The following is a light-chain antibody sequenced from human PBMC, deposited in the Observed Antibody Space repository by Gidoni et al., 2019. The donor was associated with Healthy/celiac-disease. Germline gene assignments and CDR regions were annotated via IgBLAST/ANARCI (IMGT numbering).Light chain of an antibody. CDR2: GAS. V-gene: IGKV3-15*01. CDR3: QQYNNWFWT. CDR1: QSVSSN. Sequence: DIVMTQSPATLSVSPGERATLSCRASQSVSSNLAWYQQKPSQAPRLLIYGASTRATGIPARFSGSGSGTEFTLTISRLKSEDFAVYYCQQYNNWFWTFGQGTKVEIK. J-gene: IGKJ1*01.